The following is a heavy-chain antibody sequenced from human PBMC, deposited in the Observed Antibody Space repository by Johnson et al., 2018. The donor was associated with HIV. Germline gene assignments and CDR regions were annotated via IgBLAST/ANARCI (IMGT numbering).Heavy chain of an antibody. J-gene: IGHJ3*01. CDR2: IASGGVT. D-gene: IGHD3-10*01. CDR3: ARDGRDRVTRGSFDV. CDR1: GFTVSSNY. Sequence: VQLVESGGGLVQPGGSLRLSCAASGFTVSSNYMSWVRQAPGKGLEWVSVIASGGVTYYIDSLKGRFTISRDSSKKTLYLKMNSLSPEDTAVYYCARDGRDRVTRGSFDVWGQGTVVTVSS. V-gene: IGHV3-66*01.